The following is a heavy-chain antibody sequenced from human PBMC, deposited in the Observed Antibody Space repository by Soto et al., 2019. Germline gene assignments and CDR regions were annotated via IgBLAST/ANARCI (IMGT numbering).Heavy chain of an antibody. J-gene: IGHJ3*02. CDR3: ARGWLRTGFDT. Sequence: SQTLSLTCAISGDSVFSNSAAWNWFRQSPSRGPEWLGRTYHGSKWSTDYAVTVKSRISVNTDTSRNQFSLQLSSVTPEDTGVYYCARGWLRTGFDTSGQGTMVTVSS. CDR2: TYHGSKWST. D-gene: IGHD2-8*02. CDR1: GDSVFSNSAA. V-gene: IGHV6-1*01.